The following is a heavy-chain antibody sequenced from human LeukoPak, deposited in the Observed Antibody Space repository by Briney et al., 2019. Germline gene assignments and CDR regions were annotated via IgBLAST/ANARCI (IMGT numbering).Heavy chain of an antibody. CDR1: GGSISSGGYY. Sequence: PSENLSRNCTVSGGSISSGGYYWSWIRQHPGTGLEWIGYIYYSGSTYYNPSLKSRVTISVDTSKNQFSLKLSSVTAADTAVYYCARILRVTMVRGVTYNWFDPWGQGTLVTVSS. D-gene: IGHD3-10*01. CDR3: ARILRVTMVRGVTYNWFDP. V-gene: IGHV4-31*03. CDR2: IYYSGST. J-gene: IGHJ5*02.